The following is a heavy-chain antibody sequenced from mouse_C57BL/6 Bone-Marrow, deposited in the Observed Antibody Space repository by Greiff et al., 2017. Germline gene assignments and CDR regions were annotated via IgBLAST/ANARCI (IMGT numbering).Heavy chain of an antibody. V-gene: IGHV2-9-1*01. CDR2: IWTGGGT. CDR3: ARNWIYYGSSSFAY. CDR1: GFSLTSYA. J-gene: IGHJ3*01. Sequence: VQLQESGPGLVAPSQSLSITCTVSGFSLTSYAISWVRQPPGKGLEWLGVIWTGGGTNYNSALKSRLSISKDNSKSQVFLKMNSLQTDDTAWYYCARNWIYYGSSSFAYWGQGTLVTVSA. D-gene: IGHD1-1*01.